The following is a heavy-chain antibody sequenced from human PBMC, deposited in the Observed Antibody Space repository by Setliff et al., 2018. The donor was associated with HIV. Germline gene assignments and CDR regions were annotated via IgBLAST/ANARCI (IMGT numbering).Heavy chain of an antibody. CDR2: IYYSGNT. V-gene: IGHV4-39*07. CDR3: ARVPTSSWYVTTQRTKEYFHH. CDR1: GGSIKSSSYY. J-gene: IGHJ1*01. D-gene: IGHD6-13*01. Sequence: SETLSLTCTVSGGSIKSSSYYWGWIRQPPGKGLEWIGSIYYSGNTYYNPSLKSRVTISVDTSRNQFSLRLSSVTAADTAIYYCARVPTSSWYVTTQRTKEYFHHWGQGTLVPSPQ.